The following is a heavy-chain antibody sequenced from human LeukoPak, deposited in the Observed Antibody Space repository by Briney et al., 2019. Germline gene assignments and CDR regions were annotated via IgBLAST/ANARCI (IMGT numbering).Heavy chain of an antibody. CDR1: GFTFSSYG. D-gene: IGHD6-19*01. CDR2: IPYDGSNK. Sequence: QPGGSLRLSCAASGFTFSSYGMHWVRQAPGKGLEWVAVIPYDGSNKYYADSVKGRFTISRDNSKNTLYLQMNSLRAEDTAVYYCAKDARIAVAGTLNYWGQGTLVTVSS. CDR3: AKDARIAVAGTLNY. V-gene: IGHV3-30*18. J-gene: IGHJ4*02.